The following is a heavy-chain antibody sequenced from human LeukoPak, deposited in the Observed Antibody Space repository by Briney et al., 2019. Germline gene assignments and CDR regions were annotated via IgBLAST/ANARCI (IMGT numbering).Heavy chain of an antibody. D-gene: IGHD6-13*01. CDR2: INPNSGGT. J-gene: IGHJ4*02. CDR1: GYTFTEYY. Sequence: ASVKVSCKASGYTFTEYYIHWVRQAPGQGLEWMGWINPNSGGTNYAQKFQGRATMTRDTSVSTDYMELSGLTSDDTAVYYCARSIRSSWYYFDYWGQGTLVTVSS. V-gene: IGHV1-2*02. CDR3: ARSIRSSWYYFDY.